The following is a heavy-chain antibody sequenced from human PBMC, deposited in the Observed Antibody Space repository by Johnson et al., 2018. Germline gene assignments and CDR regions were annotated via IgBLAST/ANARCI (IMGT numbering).Heavy chain of an antibody. CDR3: ARSSYGDYVSFVGMDV. CDR2: IIPLFGTA. V-gene: IGHV1-69*12. D-gene: IGHD4-17*01. CDR1: GGTFRSYV. Sequence: QVQLVQSGAEVKKPGSSVKVSCKASGGTFRSYVISWVRQAPGQGLEWMGGIIPLFGTANYAQKFQGRVTITADESPGTAYMELSSPRSEDTAVYCCARSSYGDYVSFVGMDVWGQGTTVTVSS. J-gene: IGHJ6*02.